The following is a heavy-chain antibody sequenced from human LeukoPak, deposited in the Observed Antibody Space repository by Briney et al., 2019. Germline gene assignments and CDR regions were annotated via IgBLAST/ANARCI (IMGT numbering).Heavy chain of an antibody. J-gene: IGHJ4*02. Sequence: GGSLRLSCVASGSTFSDYAMSWVRQAPGKGLEWVSGISDSGGSTYYADSVKGRCTISRDNSKSTVSLQMNNLRAEDTAVYFCARHDSVIPYWGQGTLVTVTS. D-gene: IGHD3-16*02. CDR2: ISDSGGST. CDR3: ARHDSVIPY. CDR1: GSTFSDYA. V-gene: IGHV3-23*01.